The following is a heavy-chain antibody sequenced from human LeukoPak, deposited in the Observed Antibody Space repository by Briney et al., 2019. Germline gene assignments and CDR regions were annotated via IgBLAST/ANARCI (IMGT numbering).Heavy chain of an antibody. J-gene: IGHJ6*03. CDR2: ISSSSSYI. CDR3: ARDKLERLGVGYYYYYYYMDV. V-gene: IGHV3-21*01. Sequence: PGGSLRLSCAASGFTFSSYSMNWVRQAPGKGLEWVSSISSSSSYIYYADSVKGRFTISRDNAKNSLYLQMNSLRAEDTAVYYCARDKLERLGVGYYYYYYYMDVWGKGTTVTISS. D-gene: IGHD1-1*01. CDR1: GFTFSSYS.